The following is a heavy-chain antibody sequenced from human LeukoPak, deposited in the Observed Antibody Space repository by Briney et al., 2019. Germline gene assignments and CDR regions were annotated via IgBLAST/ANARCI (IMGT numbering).Heavy chain of an antibody. D-gene: IGHD3-22*01. CDR1: GFTFSSYA. J-gene: IGHJ6*02. Sequence: PGGSLRLSCAASGFTFSSYAMHWVRQAPGEGLEWVAVISHDGSIKYFADSVRGRFTISRDNSKNTLYLQMNSLRAEDTAVYYCARDRVIYYYYGMDVWGQGTTVTVSS. V-gene: IGHV3-30-3*01. CDR2: ISHDGSIK. CDR3: ARDRVIYYYYGMDV.